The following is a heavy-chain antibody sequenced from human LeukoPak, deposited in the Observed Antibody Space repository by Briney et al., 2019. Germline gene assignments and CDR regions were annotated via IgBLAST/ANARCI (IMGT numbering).Heavy chain of an antibody. V-gene: IGHV3-66*01. J-gene: IGHJ4*02. CDR2: IYSGGST. Sequence: SGGSLRLSCAASGFTVSSNYMSWVRQAPGKGLEWVSVIYSGGSTYYADSVKGRFTISRDDSKNTLYLQMNSLRAEDTAVYYCARAGYCSGGSCYYFDYWGQGTLVTVSS. CDR3: ARAGYCSGGSCYYFDY. D-gene: IGHD2-15*01. CDR1: GFTVSSNY.